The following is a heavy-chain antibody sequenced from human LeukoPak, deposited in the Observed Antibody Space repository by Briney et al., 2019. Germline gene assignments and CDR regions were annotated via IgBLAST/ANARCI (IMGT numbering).Heavy chain of an antibody. Sequence: GGSLRLSCAASGFTLSSYAMSWVRQAPGKGLEWVSAISGSGGSTYYADSVKGRFTISRDNSKNTLYLQMNSLRAEDTAVYYCAKILPPLDTAMVGIDYWGQGTLVTVSS. CDR3: AKILPPLDTAMVGIDY. J-gene: IGHJ4*02. CDR2: ISGSGGST. D-gene: IGHD5-18*01. CDR1: GFTLSSYA. V-gene: IGHV3-23*01.